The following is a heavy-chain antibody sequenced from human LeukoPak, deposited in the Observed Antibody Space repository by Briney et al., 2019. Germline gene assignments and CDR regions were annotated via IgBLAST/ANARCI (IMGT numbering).Heavy chain of an antibody. CDR2: MNPNSNNT. V-gene: IGHV1-8*01. D-gene: IGHD2-15*01. J-gene: IGHJ4*02. Sequence: ASVKVSCKASGYTFTSYDINWVRQATGQGLEWMGWMNPNSNNTGYAQKFQGRVTMTRNTSIRTAYMELSSLRSDDTAVYYCARALGAASDSWGQGTLVTVSS. CDR1: GYTFTSYD. CDR3: ARALGAASDS.